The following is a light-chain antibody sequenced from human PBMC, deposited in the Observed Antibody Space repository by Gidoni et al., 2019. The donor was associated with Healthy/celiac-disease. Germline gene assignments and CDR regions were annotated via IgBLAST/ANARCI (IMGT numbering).Light chain of an antibody. CDR1: QSISSY. CDR3: QQSYSTLWT. J-gene: IGKJ1*01. V-gene: IGKV1-39*01. Sequence: DIKKTRSPSSLSASVGDRVTITCRASQSISSYLNWYPQKPGTAPKLLIYAASSLPSGVPSRFSGSGSGTDFTLTISSLQPEDFAAYYCQQSYSTLWTFGQGTKVEIK. CDR2: AAS.